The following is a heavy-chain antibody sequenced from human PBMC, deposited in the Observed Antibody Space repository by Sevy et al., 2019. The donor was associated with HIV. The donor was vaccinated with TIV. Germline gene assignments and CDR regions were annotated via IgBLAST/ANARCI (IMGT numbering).Heavy chain of an antibody. D-gene: IGHD1-26*01. V-gene: IGHV3-30*18. CDR1: GFIFSTYG. Sequence: GGSLRLSCAASGFIFSTYGIHWVRQAPGKGLEWVSVISCDGSDMYYADSVRGRFTISRDNSKNTLYLQMNSLRVEDTAIYYCAKMQGGSYNYYGMDVWGQGTTVTVSS. J-gene: IGHJ6*02. CDR2: ISCDGSDM. CDR3: AKMQGGSYNYYGMDV.